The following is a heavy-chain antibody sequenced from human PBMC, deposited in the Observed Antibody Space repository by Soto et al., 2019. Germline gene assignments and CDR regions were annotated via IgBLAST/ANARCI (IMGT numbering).Heavy chain of an antibody. D-gene: IGHD2-21*01. J-gene: IGHJ4*02. Sequence: GASMKVSCKTSGYFFTSYYIHWVRQAPGQGLEWMGWINPNSGGTNSAQKFQGRVTMTTDTSINTAYMEITSLRSDDTAVYYCAREVAYCGGSLSLGLWGQGTLITVSS. CDR2: INPNSGGT. V-gene: IGHV1-2*02. CDR1: GYFFTSYY. CDR3: AREVAYCGGSLSLGL.